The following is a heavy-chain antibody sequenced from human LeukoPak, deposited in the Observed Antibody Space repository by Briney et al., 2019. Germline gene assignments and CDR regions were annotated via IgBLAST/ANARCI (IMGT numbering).Heavy chain of an antibody. CDR3: ARGHRKYYDILTGYSPFGY. D-gene: IGHD3-9*01. CDR1: GGSFSGYY. J-gene: IGHJ4*02. V-gene: IGHV4-34*01. CDR2: INHSGST. Sequence: SETLSLTCAVYGGSFSGYYWSWIRQPPGKGLEWIGEINHSGSTNYNLSLKSRVTISVDTSKNQFSLKLSSVTAADTAVYYCARGHRKYYDILTGYSPFGYWGQGTLVTVSS.